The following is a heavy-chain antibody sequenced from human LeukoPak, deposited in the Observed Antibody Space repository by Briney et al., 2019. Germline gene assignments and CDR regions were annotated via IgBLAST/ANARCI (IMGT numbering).Heavy chain of an antibody. D-gene: IGHD3-3*01. CDR1: GYSISSGYY. V-gene: IGHV4-38-2*02. CDR3: ARDSFNYDFWSGYHDAFDI. CDR2: IYYSGST. J-gene: IGHJ3*02. Sequence: PSETLSLTCTVSGYSISSGYYWGWIRQPPGKGLEWIGSIYYSGSTYYNPSLKSRVTISVDTSKNQFSLKLSSVTAADTAVYYCARDSFNYDFWSGYHDAFDIWGQGTMVTVSS.